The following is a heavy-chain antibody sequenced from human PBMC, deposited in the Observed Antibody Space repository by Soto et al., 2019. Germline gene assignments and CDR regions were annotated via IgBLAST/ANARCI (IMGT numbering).Heavy chain of an antibody. J-gene: IGHJ4*02. CDR3: ATFGVIGEPFDY. CDR1: GGSISSGDHY. Sequence: PSETLSLTCTVSGGSISSGDHYWSWIRQPPGKGLEWIGYIYYSGSTYYNPSLKSRVTLSLDTPSNQFSLRLSSLTAADTAVYYCATFGVIGEPFDYCGQGTLVTVSS. V-gene: IGHV4-30-4*01. D-gene: IGHD3-10*01. CDR2: IYYSGST.